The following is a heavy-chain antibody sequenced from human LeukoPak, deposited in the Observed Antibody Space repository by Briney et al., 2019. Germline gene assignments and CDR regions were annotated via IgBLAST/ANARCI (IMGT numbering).Heavy chain of an antibody. J-gene: IGHJ3*02. V-gene: IGHV4-34*01. CDR3: ARESSTPTDAFDI. CDR2: INHSGST. D-gene: IGHD5/OR15-5a*01. Sequence: SETLSLTCVLYGGSSSGYYWSWIRQPPGKGLEWIGEINHSGSTNYNPSLKSRVTISVDTSKNQFSLKLSSVTAADTAVYYCARESSTPTDAFDIWGQGTMVTVSS. CDR1: GGSSSGYY.